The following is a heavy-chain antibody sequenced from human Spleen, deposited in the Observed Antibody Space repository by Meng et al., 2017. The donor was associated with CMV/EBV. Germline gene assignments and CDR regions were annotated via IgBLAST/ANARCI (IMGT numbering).Heavy chain of an antibody. Sequence: GESLKISCAASGFTFSSYAMSWVRQAPGKGLEWVSAISGSGGSTYYADSVKGRFTISRDNSKNTLYLQMNSLRAEDTAVYYCARDRLVLFFMGDYFYGMDVWGQGTTVTVSS. V-gene: IGHV3-23*01. CDR3: ARDRLVLFFMGDYFYGMDV. CDR2: ISGSGGST. J-gene: IGHJ6*02. D-gene: IGHD1-26*01. CDR1: GFTFSSYA.